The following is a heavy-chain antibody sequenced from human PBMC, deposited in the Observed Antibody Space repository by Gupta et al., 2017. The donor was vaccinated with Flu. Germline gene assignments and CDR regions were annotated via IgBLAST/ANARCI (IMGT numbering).Heavy chain of an antibody. CDR2: HSGST. V-gene: IGHV4-4*02. Sequence: HSGSTNYNPSLKSRVTISVDKSKNQFSLQLSSVTAADTAVYYCARRSAGRNWFDPWGQGTLVTVSS. D-gene: IGHD6-25*01. CDR3: ARRSAGRNWFDP. J-gene: IGHJ5*02.